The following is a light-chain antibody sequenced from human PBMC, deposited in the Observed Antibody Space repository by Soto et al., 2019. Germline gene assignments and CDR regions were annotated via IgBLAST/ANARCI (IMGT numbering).Light chain of an antibody. J-gene: IGKJ4*01. CDR3: QESYSTPLT. Sequence: DIQTTQSPSTLSASVGDRVTITCRASQSISSWLAWYQQKPGKAPKLLIYKASTLKSGVPSRFSGSGSGTEFTLTISSLQPDDFASYFCQESYSTPLTFGGGTKVDI. V-gene: IGKV1-5*03. CDR2: KAS. CDR1: QSISSW.